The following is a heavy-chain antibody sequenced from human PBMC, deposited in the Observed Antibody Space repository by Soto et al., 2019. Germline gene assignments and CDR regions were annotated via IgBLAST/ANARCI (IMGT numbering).Heavy chain of an antibody. D-gene: IGHD5-12*01. CDR2: IYSAGST. V-gene: IGHV3-53*01. CDR1: GFSVGSIY. J-gene: IGHJ5*02. CDR3: ARGYTGYDSGGGNWFDP. Sequence: GGSLRLSCAASGFSVGSIYMTWVRQAPGQGLEWVSVIYSAGSTFYADFVKGRFTISRHNSKNILYLQMNSLRTEDTAVYYCARGYTGYDSGGGNWFDPWGQGTLVTVSS.